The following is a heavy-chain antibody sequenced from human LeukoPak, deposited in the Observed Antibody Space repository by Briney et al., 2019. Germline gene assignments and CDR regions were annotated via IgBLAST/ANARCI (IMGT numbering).Heavy chain of an antibody. Sequence: PSETLSLTCAVYGGSFSGFYWSWIRQPPGKGLEWIGEINYSEYINFNPSLKSRVTISVDTSKNQFSLKLSSVTAADTAVYYCARGNGYCSSTSCPHWFDPWGQGTLVTVSS. J-gene: IGHJ5*02. V-gene: IGHV4-34*01. CDR2: INYSEYI. CDR1: GGSFSGFY. CDR3: ARGNGYCSSTSCPHWFDP. D-gene: IGHD2-2*01.